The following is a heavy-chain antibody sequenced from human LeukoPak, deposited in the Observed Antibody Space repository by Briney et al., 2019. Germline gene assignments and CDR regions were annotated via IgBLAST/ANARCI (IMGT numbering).Heavy chain of an antibody. D-gene: IGHD3-10*01. J-gene: IGHJ6*02. CDR2: ISYDGSNK. CDR1: GFTFSSYA. V-gene: IGHV3-30-3*01. CDR3: ARGGGYGMDV. Sequence: GGSLRLSCAASGFTFSSYAMHWVRQAPGKGLKWVAVISYDGSNKYYADSVKGRFTISRDNSKNTLYLQMNSLRAEDTSVYYCARGGGYGMDVWGQGTTVTVSS.